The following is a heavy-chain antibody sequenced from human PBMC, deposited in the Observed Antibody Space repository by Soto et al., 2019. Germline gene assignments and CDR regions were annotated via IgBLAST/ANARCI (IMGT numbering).Heavy chain of an antibody. CDR2: IIPIFGTA. CDR1: GGTFSSYA. CDR3: ARGWEMATYYYGMDV. Sequence: SVKVSCKASGGTFSSYAISWVRQAPGQGLEWMGGIIPIFGTANYAQKFQGRVTITADESTSTAYMELSSLRSEDTAVYYCARGWEMATYYYGMDVWGQGTTVTVSS. V-gene: IGHV1-69*13. J-gene: IGHJ6*02. D-gene: IGHD5-12*01.